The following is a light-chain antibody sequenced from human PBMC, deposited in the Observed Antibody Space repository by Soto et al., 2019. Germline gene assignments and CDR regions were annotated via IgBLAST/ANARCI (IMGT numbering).Light chain of an antibody. J-gene: IGKJ1*01. V-gene: IGKV3-15*01. Sequence: ETVMTQSPATLSVSPGARATLSCRASQSVSSNLAWYQQKPGQAPRLLIYGASTRATDVPGRFTGSGSGTEFTLTISSLQSEDFAVYYCQQYNDWPRTFGQGTKVEI. CDR2: GAS. CDR3: QQYNDWPRT. CDR1: QSVSSN.